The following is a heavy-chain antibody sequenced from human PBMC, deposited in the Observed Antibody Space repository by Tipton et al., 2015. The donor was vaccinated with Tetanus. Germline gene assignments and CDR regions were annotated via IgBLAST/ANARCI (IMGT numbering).Heavy chain of an antibody. V-gene: IGHV4-30-4*08. CDR3: ARLREIVSRSGWAFDY. CDR2: IYFTGTT. J-gene: IGHJ4*02. D-gene: IGHD3-10*01. CDR1: GDSISSGDFY. Sequence: TLSLTCTVSGDSISSGDFYWSWIRQHPGKGLEWIGYIYFTGTTYYNPSLESRLTISIDTSKNQFSLELTSVTAADTAVYYCARLREIVSRSGWAFDYWGQGILVTVSS.